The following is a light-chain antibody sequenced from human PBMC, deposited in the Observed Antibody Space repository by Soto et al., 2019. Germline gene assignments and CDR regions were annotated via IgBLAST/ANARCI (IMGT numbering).Light chain of an antibody. CDR1: ESVSSY. J-gene: IGKJ5*01. CDR2: DAS. V-gene: IGKV3-11*01. CDR3: QHRSNWPS. Sequence: VWTQSPGTLSLSPGASATLSCRASESVSSYLAWYQQKPGQAPTLLIYDASNRATGIPARFSGSGSGTDFPLTISSIDPEYFAFYYCQHRSNWPSFGQGTRLEIK.